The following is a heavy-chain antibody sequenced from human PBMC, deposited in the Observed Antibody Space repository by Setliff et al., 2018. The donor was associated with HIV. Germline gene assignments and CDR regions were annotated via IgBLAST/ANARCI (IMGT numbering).Heavy chain of an antibody. CDR2: IIPVLGLS. V-gene: IGHV1-69*10. CDR3: ASYSGSYYFILHY. CDR1: GDTFSSYA. J-gene: IGHJ4*02. Sequence: VKVSCKAPGDTFSSYAISWVRQAPGQGLEWMGGIIPVLGLSYYAQNFQGRVTITADESTSTAYMELSSLRSEDTAVYHCASYSGSYYFILHYWGQGTLVTVSS. D-gene: IGHD1-26*01.